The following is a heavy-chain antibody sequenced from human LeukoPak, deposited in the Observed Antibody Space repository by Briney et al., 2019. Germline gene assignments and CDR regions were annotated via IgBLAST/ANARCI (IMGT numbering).Heavy chain of an antibody. Sequence: GGSLRLSCATSGFPFSDFSMSWVGQAPGKGLEWVAGISDRGGRTNYADSVKGRFAISRDNPRNTLYLQMNSLRAEDTAVYFCAKRGVVIRVILVGFHKEAYYFDSWGQGALVTVSS. CDR2: ISDRGGRT. V-gene: IGHV3-23*01. CDR1: GFPFSDFS. J-gene: IGHJ4*02. CDR3: AKRGVVIRVILVGFHKEAYYFDS. D-gene: IGHD3-22*01.